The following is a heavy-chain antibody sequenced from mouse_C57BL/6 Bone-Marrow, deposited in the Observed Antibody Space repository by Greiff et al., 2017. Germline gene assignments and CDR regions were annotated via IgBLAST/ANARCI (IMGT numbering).Heavy chain of an antibody. D-gene: IGHD2-4*01. J-gene: IGHJ3*01. V-gene: IGHV2-2*01. Sequence: QVQLQQSGPGLVQPSQSLSITCTVSGFSLTSYGVHWVRQSPGKGLEWLGGIWSGGSTDYNAAFISRLSISKDNSKSQVFFKMNSLQADDTAIYYCARGGLRRFAYWGQGTLVTVSA. CDR3: ARGGLRRFAY. CDR1: GFSLTSYG. CDR2: IWSGGST.